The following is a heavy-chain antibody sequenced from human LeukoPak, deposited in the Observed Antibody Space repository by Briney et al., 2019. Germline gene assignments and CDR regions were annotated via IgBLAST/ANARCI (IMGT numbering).Heavy chain of an antibody. D-gene: IGHD2-15*01. Sequence: GGSLRLSCAASGFTFSSYAMSWVRQAPGKGLEWVSGISGSGGSTYYADSVKGRFAISRDNSKNTLYLQMNSLRAEDTAAYYCAKPAYCSGGSCYSIGYFDYWGQGTLVTVSS. CDR2: ISGSGGST. CDR1: GFTFSSYA. V-gene: IGHV3-23*01. J-gene: IGHJ4*02. CDR3: AKPAYCSGGSCYSIGYFDY.